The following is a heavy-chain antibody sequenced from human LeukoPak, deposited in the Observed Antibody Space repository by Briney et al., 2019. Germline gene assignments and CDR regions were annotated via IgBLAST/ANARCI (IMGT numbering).Heavy chain of an antibody. Sequence: SETLSLTCAVYGGSFSGYYWSWIRQPPGKGLEWIGEINHSGSTNYNPSLKSRVTISVDTSKNQFSLKLSSVTAADTAVYYCARGQGRYSSFPRSWFDPWGQGTLVTVSS. J-gene: IGHJ5*02. CDR1: GGSFSGYY. V-gene: IGHV4-34*01. CDR3: ARGQGRYSSFPRSWFDP. CDR2: INHSGST. D-gene: IGHD6-6*01.